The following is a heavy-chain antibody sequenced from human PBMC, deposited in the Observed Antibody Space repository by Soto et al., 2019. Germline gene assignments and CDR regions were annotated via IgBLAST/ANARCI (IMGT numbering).Heavy chain of an antibody. J-gene: IGHJ6*02. V-gene: IGHV1-69*13. D-gene: IGHD6-13*01. CDR3: ARDRVIAAPYYYYYGMDV. CDR1: GGTFSSYA. CDR2: IIPIFGTA. Sequence: SVKVSCKASGGTFSSYAISWVRQAPGQGLEWMGGIIPIFGTANYAQKFQGRVTITADESTSTAYMELSSLRSEHTAVYYCARDRVIAAPYYYYYGMDVWGQGTTVTVSS.